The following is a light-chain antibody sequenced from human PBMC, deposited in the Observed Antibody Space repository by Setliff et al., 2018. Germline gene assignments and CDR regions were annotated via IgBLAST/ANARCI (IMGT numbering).Light chain of an antibody. CDR1: SSDVGGYNY. CDR3: CSYAGSYTYV. J-gene: IGLJ1*01. CDR2: DVA. Sequence: QSVLTQPRSVSGSPGQSVTISCTGTSSDVGGYNYVSWYQQHPGKAPKLMIYDVAKRPSGVPHRFSRSKSGNTASLTISGLQAEDEADYYCCSYAGSYTYVFGTGTKVTVL. V-gene: IGLV2-11*01.